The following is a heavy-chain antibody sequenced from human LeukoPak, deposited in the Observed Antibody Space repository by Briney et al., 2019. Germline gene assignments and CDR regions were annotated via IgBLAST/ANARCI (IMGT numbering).Heavy chain of an antibody. D-gene: IGHD3-16*02. J-gene: IGHJ3*02. Sequence: GRSLRLSCAASGFTFSSHAMHWVRQAPGKGLEWVAVISFDGDNKYYADSVKGRFTISRDNSKNTLYLQMNSLRAEDTAVYYCAKPRMITFGGVIAGDAFDIWGQGTMVTVSS. CDR1: GFTFSSHA. V-gene: IGHV3-30*18. CDR3: AKPRMITFGGVIAGDAFDI. CDR2: ISFDGDNK.